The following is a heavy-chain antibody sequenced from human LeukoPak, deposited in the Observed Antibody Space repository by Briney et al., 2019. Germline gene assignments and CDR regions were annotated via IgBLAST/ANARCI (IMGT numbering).Heavy chain of an antibody. J-gene: IGHJ3*02. CDR1: GYTFTSYD. CDR2: MNPNSGNT. CDR3: ASEHGVAGTGHTFDI. D-gene: IGHD6-19*01. Sequence: ASVKVSCKASGYTFTSYDINWVRQATGQGLEWMGWMNPNSGNTGYAQKFQGRVTMTRNTSISTAYMELSSLRSEDTAVYYCASEHGVAGTGHTFDIWGQGTMVTVSS. V-gene: IGHV1-8*01.